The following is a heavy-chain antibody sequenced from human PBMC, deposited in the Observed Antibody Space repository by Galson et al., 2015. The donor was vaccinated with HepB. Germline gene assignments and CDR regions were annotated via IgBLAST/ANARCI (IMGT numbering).Heavy chain of an antibody. CDR2: IKQDGSEK. CDR3: ARASNWDDWYFDL. V-gene: IGHV3-7*04. Sequence: SLRLSCAASGFTFSSYWMSWVRQAPGKGLEWVANIKQDGSEKYYVDSVKGRFTISRDNAKNSLYLQMNSLRAEDTAVHYCARASNWDDWYFDLWGRGTLVTVSS. CDR1: GFTFSSYW. D-gene: IGHD1-1*01. J-gene: IGHJ2*01.